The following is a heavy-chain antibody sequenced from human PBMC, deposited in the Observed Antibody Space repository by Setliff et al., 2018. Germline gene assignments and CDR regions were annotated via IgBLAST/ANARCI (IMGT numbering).Heavy chain of an antibody. D-gene: IGHD3-3*02. V-gene: IGHV1-18*01. CDR2: ISVYSGDA. Sequence: ASVKVSCKTSGYTFTTYGISWLRQAPGQGLEWMGWISVYSGDASYVQKFQGRVTMTADTSTSTVYMELRSLRSDDTAVYFCARDPTNHFWGAYWPFWGQGTLVTVSS. CDR3: ARDPTNHFWGAYWPF. CDR1: GYTFTTYG. J-gene: IGHJ4*02.